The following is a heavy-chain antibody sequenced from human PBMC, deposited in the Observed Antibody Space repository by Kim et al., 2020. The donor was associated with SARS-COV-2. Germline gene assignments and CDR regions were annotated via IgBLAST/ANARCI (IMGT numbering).Heavy chain of an antibody. CDR2: IIPIFGTA. CDR1: GGTFSSYA. J-gene: IGHJ2*01. CDR3: ARDFERNWYFDL. Sequence: SVKVSYKASGGTFSSYAISWVRQAPGQGLEWMGGIIPIFGTANYAQKFQGRVTITADESTSTAYMELSSLRSEDTAVYYCARDFERNWYFDLWGRGTLVTVSS. V-gene: IGHV1-69*13.